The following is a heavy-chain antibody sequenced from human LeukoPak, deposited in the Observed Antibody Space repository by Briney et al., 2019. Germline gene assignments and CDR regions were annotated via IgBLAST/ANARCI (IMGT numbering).Heavy chain of an antibody. Sequence: SETLSLTCAVSGASVTSHHWAWIRQPAGKGLKGGGRVNFSGSTNYNPSLRSRVAISLDKSKNELSLTLKSVSAADTAVYYCTRDESSRDDTGGYHYWGRGVLVTVSS. J-gene: IGHJ4*02. V-gene: IGHV4-4*07. CDR3: TRDESSRDDTGGYHY. CDR1: GASVTSHH. CDR2: VNFSGST. D-gene: IGHD2-8*02.